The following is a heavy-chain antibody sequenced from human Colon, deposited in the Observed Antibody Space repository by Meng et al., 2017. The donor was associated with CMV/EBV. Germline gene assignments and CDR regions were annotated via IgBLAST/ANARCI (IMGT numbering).Heavy chain of an antibody. D-gene: IGHD3-22*01. V-gene: IGHV3-23*03. J-gene: IGHJ4*02. Sequence: CAASVFTFSSYAMSWVRQAPGKGLEWVSVIYSGGSSTYYADSVKGRFTISRDNSKNTLYLQMNSLRAEDTAVYYCAKTSRGYYYLDNWGQGTLVTVSS. CDR3: AKTSRGYYYLDN. CDR1: VFTFSSYA. CDR2: IYSGGSST.